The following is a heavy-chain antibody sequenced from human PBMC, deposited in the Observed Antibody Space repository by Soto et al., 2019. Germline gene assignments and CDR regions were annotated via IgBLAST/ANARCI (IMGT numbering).Heavy chain of an antibody. Sequence: QVRLQESGPGLVKPSQTLSLTCTVSGGSISSAAYYWSWIRQQPGKGLEWIGYVSHSGSTYYNPSLKSRVSISVDTSKNQFSLSLTSVTAAGTAVYYCAREDTYGSKFFDCWGQGALVTVSS. D-gene: IGHD5-18*01. CDR2: VSHSGST. V-gene: IGHV4-31*03. J-gene: IGHJ4*02. CDR1: GGSISSAAYY. CDR3: AREDTYGSKFFDC.